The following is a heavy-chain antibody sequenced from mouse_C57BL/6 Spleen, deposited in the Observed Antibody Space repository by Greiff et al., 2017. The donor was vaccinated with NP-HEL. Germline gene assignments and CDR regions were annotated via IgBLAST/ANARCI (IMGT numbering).Heavy chain of an antibody. Sequence: EVQLQQSGPVLVKPGASVKMSCKASGYTFTDYYMNWVKQSHGKSLEWIGVINPYNGGTSYNQKFKGKATLTVDKSSSTAYMELNSLTSEDSAVYYCARGDYDVWAMDYWGQGTSVTVSS. D-gene: IGHD2-4*01. J-gene: IGHJ4*01. CDR2: INPYNGGT. CDR3: ARGDYDVWAMDY. V-gene: IGHV1-19*01. CDR1: GYTFTDYY.